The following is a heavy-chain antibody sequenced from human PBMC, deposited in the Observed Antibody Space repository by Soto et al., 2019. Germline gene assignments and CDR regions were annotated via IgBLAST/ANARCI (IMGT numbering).Heavy chain of an antibody. CDR3: ARDNHDYYYYYGMDV. V-gene: IGHV4-59*12. CDR1: GGSISSYY. Sequence: TLSLTCTVSGGSISSYYWSWIRQPPGKGLEWIGYIYYSGSTYYNPSLKSRVTISVDTSKNQFSLKLSSVTAADTAVYYCARDNHDYYYYYGMDVWGQGTTVTVSS. J-gene: IGHJ6*02. CDR2: IYYSGST.